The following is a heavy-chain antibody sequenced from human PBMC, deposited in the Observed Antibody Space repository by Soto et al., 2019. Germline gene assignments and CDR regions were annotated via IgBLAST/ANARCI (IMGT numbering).Heavy chain of an antibody. V-gene: IGHV3-9*01. CDR1: GFTFDDYA. Sequence: LRLSCAASGFTFDDYAMHWVRQAPGKGLEWVSGISWNSGSIGYADSVKGRFTISRDNAKNSLYLQMNSLRAEDTALYYCAKVRLGEFLGWFDYWGQGTLVTVSS. D-gene: IGHD3-10*01. CDR3: AKVRLGEFLGWFDY. J-gene: IGHJ4*02. CDR2: ISWNSGSI.